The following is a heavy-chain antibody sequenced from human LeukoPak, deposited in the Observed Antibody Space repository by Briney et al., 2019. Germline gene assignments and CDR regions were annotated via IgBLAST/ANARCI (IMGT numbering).Heavy chain of an antibody. CDR1: GGSISSGGYY. D-gene: IGHD3-10*01. Sequence: TSQTLSLTCTVSGGSISSGGYYWSWIRQHPGKGLEWIGYIYCSGSTYYNPSLKSRVTISVDTSKNQFSLKLSSVTAADTAVYYCARLTMVRGASTDYWGQGTLVTVSS. V-gene: IGHV4-31*03. CDR3: ARLTMVRGASTDY. J-gene: IGHJ4*02. CDR2: IYCSGST.